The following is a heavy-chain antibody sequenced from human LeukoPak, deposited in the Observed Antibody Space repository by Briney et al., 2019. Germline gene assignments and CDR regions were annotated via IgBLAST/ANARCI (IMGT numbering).Heavy chain of an antibody. Sequence: ASVKVSCKASGYTFTGYYMHWVRQAPGQGLEWMGWINPNSGGTNYAQKFQGRVTMTRDTSISTAYMELSRLRSDDTAVYYCATQGPRVRFLEWLRLDYWGQGTLVTVSS. V-gene: IGHV1-2*02. J-gene: IGHJ4*02. CDR3: ATQGPRVRFLEWLRLDY. CDR1: GYTFTGYY. CDR2: INPNSGGT. D-gene: IGHD3-3*01.